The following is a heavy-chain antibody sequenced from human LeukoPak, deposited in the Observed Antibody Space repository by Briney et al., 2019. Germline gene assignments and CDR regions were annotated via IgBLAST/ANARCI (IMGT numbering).Heavy chain of an antibody. J-gene: IGHJ4*02. CDR3: ARGFAGGSSPLFDY. CDR1: GGSISSYY. D-gene: IGHD6-6*01. Sequence: PSETLSLTCTVSGGSISSYYWNWIRQPPGKGLEWIGYIYYSGNTDDNPSLRSRVTISVDTSRNQFSLKLSSVTAADTAVYYCARGFAGGSSPLFDYWGQGTLVTVSS. V-gene: IGHV4-59*01. CDR2: IYYSGNT.